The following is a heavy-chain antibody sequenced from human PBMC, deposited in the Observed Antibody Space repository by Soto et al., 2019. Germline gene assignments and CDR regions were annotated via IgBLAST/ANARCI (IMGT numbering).Heavy chain of an antibody. CDR3: ASGLRAAAGRYYFQY. V-gene: IGHV3-33*01. CDR1: GFIFSSYG. D-gene: IGHD6-13*01. Sequence: QVQLVESGGGVVQPGRSLTLSCAASGFIFSSYGMHWVRQAPGKGLKWVAVIWYDGIKTDYADSLKGRFTISRDNSKNTLYLQMNRLRAEDTAVYYCASGLRAAAGRYYFQYWGQGTLVTVSS. J-gene: IGHJ1*01. CDR2: IWYDGIKT.